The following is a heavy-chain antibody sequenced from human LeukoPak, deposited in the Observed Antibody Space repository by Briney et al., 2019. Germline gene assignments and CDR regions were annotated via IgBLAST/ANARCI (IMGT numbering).Heavy chain of an antibody. CDR3: ARDPGYYDSSGYYDRY. J-gene: IGHJ4*02. CDR2: IYSGGST. Sequence: GGSLRLSCAASGFTVSSNYVSWVRQAPGKGLEWVSVIYSGGSTYYADSVKGRFTISRDNSKNTLYLQMNSLRAEDTAVYYCARDPGYYDSSGYYDRYWGQGTLVTVSS. V-gene: IGHV3-66*02. CDR1: GFTVSSNY. D-gene: IGHD3-22*01.